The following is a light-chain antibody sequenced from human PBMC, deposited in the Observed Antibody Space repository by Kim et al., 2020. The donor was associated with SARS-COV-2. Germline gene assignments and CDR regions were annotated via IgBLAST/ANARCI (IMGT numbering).Light chain of an antibody. CDR3: QAWDSSVV. CDR2: QDS. CDR1: KLGDKY. J-gene: IGLJ2*01. V-gene: IGLV3-1*01. Sequence: VSVSPGQTASITCSGDKLGDKYACWYQQRPGQSPVLVIYQDSKRPSGIPERFSGSNSGNTATLTISGTQAMDEADYYCQAWDSSVVFGGGTQLTVL.